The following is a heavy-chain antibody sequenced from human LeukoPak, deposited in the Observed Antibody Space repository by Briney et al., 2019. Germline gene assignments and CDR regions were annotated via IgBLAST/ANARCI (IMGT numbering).Heavy chain of an antibody. V-gene: IGHV3-72*01. Sequence: GGSLRLSCAASVFTFSTYSMNWVRQAPGKGLEWVGRIRKKANSYTTEYAASVQGRFTVSRDDSKNSLYLQMNSMKTEDTVVYYCTRLVGANDWGQGTLVTVSS. CDR3: TRLVGAND. J-gene: IGHJ4*02. D-gene: IGHD1-26*01. CDR2: IRKKANSYTT. CDR1: VFTFSTYS.